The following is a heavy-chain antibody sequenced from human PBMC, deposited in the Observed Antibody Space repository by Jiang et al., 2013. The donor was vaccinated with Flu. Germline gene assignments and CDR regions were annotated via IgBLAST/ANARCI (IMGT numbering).Heavy chain of an antibody. CDR1: GDSVSNNNTA. D-gene: IGHD3-16*01. Sequence: SQTLSLTCAISGDSVSNNNTAWNWIRQSPSRGLEWLGRTYYRSKWNNDYAVSVKSRITINPDTSKNQFSLLLNSVTPDDTAVYYCSRGPGGRFDSWGQGTLVTVSS. CDR3: SRGPGGRFDS. CDR2: TYYRSKWNN. J-gene: IGHJ4*02. V-gene: IGHV6-1*01.